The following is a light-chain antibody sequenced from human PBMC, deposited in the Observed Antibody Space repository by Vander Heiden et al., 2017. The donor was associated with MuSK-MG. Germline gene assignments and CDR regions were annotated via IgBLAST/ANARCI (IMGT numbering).Light chain of an antibody. V-gene: IGKV3-11*01. J-gene: IGKJ5*01. CDR1: QSVNTF. Sequence: EIVLTQSPGTLSLSPGDRATLSCRASQSVNTFLDWYQQRPGQAPRLLIYDASKRATGIPARFSGSGYGIDFTLTISSLEPEDFAVYFCQQRSNWPPFTFGQGTRMETK. CDR3: QQRSNWPPFT. CDR2: DAS.